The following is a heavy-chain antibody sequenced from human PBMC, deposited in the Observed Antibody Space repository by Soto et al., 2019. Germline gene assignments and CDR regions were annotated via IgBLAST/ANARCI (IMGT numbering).Heavy chain of an antibody. J-gene: IGHJ4*02. CDR3: AKDQRGCIVATGTQGTSNYFDY. CDR2: ISWNSGTI. D-gene: IGHD6-13*01. V-gene: IGHV3-9*01. Sequence: GGSLRLSCAASGFTFHDYAMHWVRQAPGKGLEWVSGISWNSGTIDYAESVKGRFSVSRDNAKSSLYLQMNSLRAEDTALYYCAKDQRGCIVATGTQGTSNYFDYWGQGSLVTVSS. CDR1: GFTFHDYA.